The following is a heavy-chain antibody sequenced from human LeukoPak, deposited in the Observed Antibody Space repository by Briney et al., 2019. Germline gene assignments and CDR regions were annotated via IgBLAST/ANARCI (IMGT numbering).Heavy chain of an antibody. CDR3: AKGDVEDGYRDFDY. V-gene: IGHV6-1*01. J-gene: IGHJ4*02. CDR2: TYYRSKWYN. CDR1: GDSVSSNSAA. Sequence: SQTLSLTCAISGDSVSSNSAAWNWIRQSPSRGLEWLGRTYYRSKWYNDYAVSVKSRITINPDTSKNQFSLQLNSVTPEDTAVYYCAKGDVEDGYRDFDYWGQGTLVTVSS. D-gene: IGHD5-24*01.